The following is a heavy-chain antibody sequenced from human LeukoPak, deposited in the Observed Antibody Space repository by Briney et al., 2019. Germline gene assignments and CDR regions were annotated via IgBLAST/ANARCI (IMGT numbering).Heavy chain of an antibody. CDR2: ISGDGGST. Sequence: GGSLRLSCAASGFTFDVYAMHWVRHAPGKGLEWVSLISGDGGSTYYADSVKGRFTISRDNSKNSLYLQMNSLRTEDTALYYCAKGQQRYYYDSSGYTFDYWGQGTLVTVSS. CDR1: GFTFDVYA. CDR3: AKGQQRYYYDSSGYTFDY. J-gene: IGHJ4*02. D-gene: IGHD3-22*01. V-gene: IGHV3-43*02.